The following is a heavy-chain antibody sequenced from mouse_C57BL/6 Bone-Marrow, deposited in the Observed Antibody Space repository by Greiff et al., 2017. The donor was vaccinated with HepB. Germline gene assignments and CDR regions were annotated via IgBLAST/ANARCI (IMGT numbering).Heavy chain of an antibody. D-gene: IGHD1-1*01. CDR2: IYPGDGDT. J-gene: IGHJ2*01. V-gene: IGHV1-82*01. CDR1: GYAFSSSW. Sequence: QVQLQQSGPELVKPGASVKISCKASGYAFSSSWMNWVKQRPGKGLEWIGRIYPGDGDTNYNGKFKGKATLTADKSSSTAYMQLSSLTSEDSAVYFCARYKVVSFDYWGQGTTLTVSS. CDR3: ARYKVVSFDY.